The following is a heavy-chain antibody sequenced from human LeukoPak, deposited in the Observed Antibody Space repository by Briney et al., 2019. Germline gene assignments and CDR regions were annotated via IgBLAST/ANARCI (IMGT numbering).Heavy chain of an antibody. CDR3: AKRVTTVEPSVVDV. CDR1: GFTFSSYA. V-gene: IGHV3-23*01. Sequence: PGGSLRLSYAASGFTFSSYAMTWVRQAPGKGLEWLSAIGGDSCCASYPDSVKGRFTISRDNSKNTLYLQMNSLRAEDTAVYFCAKRVTTVEPSVVDVWGQGTAVTVSS. CDR2: IGGDSCCA. J-gene: IGHJ6*02. D-gene: IGHD4-23*01.